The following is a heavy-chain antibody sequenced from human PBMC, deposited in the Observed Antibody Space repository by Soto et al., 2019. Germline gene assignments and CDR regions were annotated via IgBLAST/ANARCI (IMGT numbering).Heavy chain of an antibody. D-gene: IGHD6-19*01. J-gene: IGHJ6*02. CDR3: ARVRAVAGTSYYYYYGMDV. V-gene: IGHV4-4*02. CDR2: IYHSGST. CDR1: GGSISSSNW. Sequence: QVQLHESGPGLVKPSGTLSLTCAVSGGSISSSNWWSWVRQPPGKGLEWIGEIYHSGSTNYNPSLKCRVTISVDKSKNQFSLKLSSVTAADTAVYYCARVRAVAGTSYYYYYGMDVWGQGTTVTVSS.